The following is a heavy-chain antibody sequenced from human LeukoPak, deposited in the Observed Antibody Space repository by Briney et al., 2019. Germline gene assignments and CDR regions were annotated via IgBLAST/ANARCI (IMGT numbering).Heavy chain of an antibody. J-gene: IGHJ3*02. D-gene: IGHD3-22*01. Sequence: ESLKISCKGSGYSFTSYWIGWVRQMPGKGLEWMGIIYPGDSDTRYSPSFQGQVTISADKSISTAYLQWNSLKASDTAMYYCARSYYDSSGYYSLGVLDIWGQGTVVTVSS. CDR1: GYSFTSYW. CDR3: ARSYYDSSGYYSLGVLDI. V-gene: IGHV5-51*01. CDR2: IYPGDSDT.